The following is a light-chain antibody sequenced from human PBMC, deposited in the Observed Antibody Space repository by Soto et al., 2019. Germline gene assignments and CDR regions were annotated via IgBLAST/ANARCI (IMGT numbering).Light chain of an antibody. CDR3: HQFVSSPPAWA. J-gene: IGKJ1*01. CDR2: ATS. V-gene: IGKV3-20*01. CDR1: QSISSTY. Sequence: EIVLTQSPGTLSLSPGERATLSCRTSQSISSTYLAWSQQKPGQAARLLISATSSTATGVPDRFSGSGSGTDFTLTTSRLEARDSAVYYCHQFVSSPPAWAFGQGTKVEIK.